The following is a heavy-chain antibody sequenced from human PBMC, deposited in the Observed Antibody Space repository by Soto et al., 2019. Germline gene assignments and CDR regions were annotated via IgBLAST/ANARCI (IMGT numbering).Heavy chain of an antibody. Sequence: GWSLRLSCAASGFTFSSYEMNWVRQAPGKGLEWVSYISSSGSTIYYADSVKGRFTISRDNAKNSLYLQMNSLRAEDTAVYYCARELPPYVDTAIYYYYYGMDVWGQGTTVTVSS. CDR3: ARELPPYVDTAIYYYYYGMDV. D-gene: IGHD5-18*01. V-gene: IGHV3-48*03. CDR1: GFTFSSYE. J-gene: IGHJ6*02. CDR2: ISSSGSTI.